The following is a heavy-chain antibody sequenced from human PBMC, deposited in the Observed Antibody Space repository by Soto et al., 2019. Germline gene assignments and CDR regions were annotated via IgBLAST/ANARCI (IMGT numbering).Heavy chain of an antibody. CDR2: IWYDGSNK. CDR1: GFTFSSYG. J-gene: IGHJ4*02. D-gene: IGHD3-10*01. V-gene: IGHV3-33*01. Sequence: GGSLRLSCAASGFTFSSYGMHWVRQAPGKGLEWVAVIWYDGSNKYYADSVKGRFTISRDNSKNTLYLQMNSLRAEDTAVYYCARELGSGSYWYYFDYWGQGTLVTVSS. CDR3: ARELGSGSYWYYFDY.